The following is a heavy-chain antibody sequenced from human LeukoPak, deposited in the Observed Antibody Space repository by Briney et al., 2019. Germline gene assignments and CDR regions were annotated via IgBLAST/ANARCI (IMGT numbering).Heavy chain of an antibody. V-gene: IGHV4-61*08. CDR2: ISYSGNT. Sequence: SETLSLTCTVSGGSISSGDFYWIWIRQPPGKGLEWIGYISYSGNTNYNPSRKSRVTISVDTSKNQFSLKLSSVTAADTAIYYCARDFTGSYFAFDIWGQGTMVTVSS. CDR3: ARDFTGSYFAFDI. J-gene: IGHJ3*02. CDR1: GGSISSGDFY. D-gene: IGHD1-26*01.